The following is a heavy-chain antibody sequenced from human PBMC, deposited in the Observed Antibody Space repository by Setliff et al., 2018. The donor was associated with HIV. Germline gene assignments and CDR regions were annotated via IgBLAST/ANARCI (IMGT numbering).Heavy chain of an antibody. J-gene: IGHJ4*02. Sequence: ASVKVSCKASGYTFTKSIIHWVRQAPGQGLEWMGAIFPSGGSTGYAEKFQARVTLTRDTSTSTVYMELSGLREEDTAVYYCARDGASGSGYYWADYWGQGTLVTV. CDR1: GYTFTKSI. CDR3: ARDGASGSGYYWADY. CDR2: IFPSGGST. D-gene: IGHD3-3*01. V-gene: IGHV1-46*01.